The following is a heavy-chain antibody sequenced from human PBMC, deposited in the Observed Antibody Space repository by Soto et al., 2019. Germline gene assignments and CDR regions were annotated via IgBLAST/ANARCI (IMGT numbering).Heavy chain of an antibody. CDR2: VNPIVGMS. CDR1: GGTFNSYT. CDR3: ATRYGSGGTHFDS. J-gene: IGHJ5*01. D-gene: IGHD3-10*01. V-gene: IGHV1-69*02. Sequence: QVQLVQSGAEVKKPGSSVKVSCTASGGTFNSYTINWVRQAPGRGLEWVGRVNPIVGMSNSALKFQGRVTXTXDXTTSTASMYLTSFRSEDTAVYYCATRYGSGGTHFDSWGQGTLVTVSS.